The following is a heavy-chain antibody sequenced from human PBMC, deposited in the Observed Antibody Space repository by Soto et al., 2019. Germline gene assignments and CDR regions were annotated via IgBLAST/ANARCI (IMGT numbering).Heavy chain of an antibody. CDR3: ARGVAGSGFDL. CDR1: GDSVSSNTAA. Sequence: SQTLSLTCAISGDSVSSNTAAWNWIRSSPSRGLEWLGRTYYRSNWRHDYTVSVKSRITVNPDTSKNHFSLQLNSVTPDDTAVYYCARGVAGSGFDLWGQGTLVTVSS. D-gene: IGHD6-19*01. J-gene: IGHJ4*02. CDR2: TYYRSNWRH. V-gene: IGHV6-1*01.